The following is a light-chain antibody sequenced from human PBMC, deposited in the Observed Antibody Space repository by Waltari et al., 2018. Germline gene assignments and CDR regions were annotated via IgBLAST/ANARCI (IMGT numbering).Light chain of an antibody. V-gene: IGLV1-44*01. CDR1: MSNVGGGG. CDR2: STC. CDR3: ASWDSGLKAYV. J-gene: IGLJ1*01. Sequence: QSLLTQAPSASGTPGQRVTVSCSGSMSNVGGGGVDWYQQVPGEAPQLLIYSTCARASGVPDRFSGSKSGTSASLAIRGLRSEDEGDYYCASWDSGLKAYVFGTGTKVTAL.